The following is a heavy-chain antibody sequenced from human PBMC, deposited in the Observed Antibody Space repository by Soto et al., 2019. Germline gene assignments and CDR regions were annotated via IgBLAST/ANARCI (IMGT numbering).Heavy chain of an antibody. CDR3: AKDPAHSDFWSGYWYYFDY. Sequence: GGSLRLSCTVSGFAFNNYGISWVRQAPGKGLEWVAVISYDGSNTFYADSVKGRFTISRDNSKNTLSLQMNSLRAEDTALYYCAKDPAHSDFWSGYWYYFDYWGQGTQVTVS. D-gene: IGHD3-3*01. CDR2: ISYDGSNT. CDR1: GFAFNNYG. V-gene: IGHV3-30*18. J-gene: IGHJ4*02.